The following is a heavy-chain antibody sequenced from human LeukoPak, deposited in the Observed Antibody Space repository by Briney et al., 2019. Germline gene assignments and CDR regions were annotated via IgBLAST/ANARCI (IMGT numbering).Heavy chain of an antibody. J-gene: IGHJ2*01. V-gene: IGHV3-20*04. Sequence: PGGSLRLSCAASGFTLDDYGMSWVRQAPGKGLEWVSGINWNGGSTGYADSVKGRFTISRDNAKNSLYLQMNSLRAEDTALYYCARDPGARDSSWYSSGEDWYFDLWGRGTLVTVSS. CDR2: INWNGGST. D-gene: IGHD6-13*01. CDR1: GFTLDDYG. CDR3: ARDPGARDSSWYSSGEDWYFDL.